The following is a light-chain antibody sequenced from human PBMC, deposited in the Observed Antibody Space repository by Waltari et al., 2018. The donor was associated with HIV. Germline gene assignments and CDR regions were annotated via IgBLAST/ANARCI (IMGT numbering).Light chain of an antibody. V-gene: IGLV1-40*01. Sequence: QSVLTQPPSVSGAPGQRVTISCTGSSSNIGAGYDVHWYQQLPGTAPKLLIYPNINRPPGVPDRFSGSKSGSSASLAITGLQAEDEAHYYCQSFDSSLTTSGVIFGGGTKLTVL. CDR1: SSNIGAGYD. CDR2: PNI. J-gene: IGLJ2*01. CDR3: QSFDSSLTTSGVI.